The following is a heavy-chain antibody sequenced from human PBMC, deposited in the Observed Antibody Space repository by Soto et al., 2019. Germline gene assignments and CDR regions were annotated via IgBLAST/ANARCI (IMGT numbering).Heavy chain of an antibody. CDR3: ARHKITGLFDY. J-gene: IGHJ4*02. D-gene: IGHD2-8*02. CDR1: GGSFSGYS. Sequence: QVQLQQWGAGLLKPSETLSLTCAVYGGSFSGYSWTWFRQPPGTGLEWLGEINHSGSTNYNPSLKSRVTISVDTSKKQLSLKQTSVTAADTAVYYCARHKITGLFDYWGQGSVVTVPS. V-gene: IGHV4-34*01. CDR2: INHSGST.